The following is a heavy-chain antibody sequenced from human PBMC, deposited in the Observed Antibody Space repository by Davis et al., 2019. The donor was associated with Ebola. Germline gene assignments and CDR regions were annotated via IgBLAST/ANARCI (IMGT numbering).Heavy chain of an antibody. J-gene: IGHJ4*02. V-gene: IGHV4-30-4*01. D-gene: IGHD5-18*01. CDR1: GGSISSGDYY. Sequence: PSETLSLTCTVSGGSISSGDYYWSWIRQPPGKGLEWIGYIYYSGSTYYNPSLKSRVTISVDTSKNQFSLKLSSVTAADTAVYYCARGRGMDTAMGNDYWGQGTLVTVSS. CDR3: ARGRGMDTAMGNDY. CDR2: IYYSGST.